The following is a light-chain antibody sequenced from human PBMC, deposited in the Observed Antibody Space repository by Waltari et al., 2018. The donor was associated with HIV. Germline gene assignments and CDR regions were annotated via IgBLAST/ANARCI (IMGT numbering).Light chain of an antibody. CDR3: QQRYSTPPT. V-gene: IGKV1-39*01. Sequence: DLQMTQSPSSLSASVEDRITITCRASQRISNYLNWYQQKPGKAPKLLIYASSSLQTGVPSRFSGSGSGTDFTLTISSVQPEDFATYYCQQRYSTPPTFGGGTKVDIK. J-gene: IGKJ4*01. CDR1: QRISNY. CDR2: ASS.